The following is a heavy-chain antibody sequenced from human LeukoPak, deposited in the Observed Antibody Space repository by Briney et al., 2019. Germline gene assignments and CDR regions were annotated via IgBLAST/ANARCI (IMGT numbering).Heavy chain of an antibody. Sequence: SETLSLTCAVYGGSFSGYYWSWIRQPPGKGLEWIGEINHSGSTNYNPSLKSRVTISVDTSKNQFSLKLSSVTAADTAVYYCARAAEEDSSGWRPFDYWGQGTLVTVSS. J-gene: IGHJ4*02. CDR2: INHSGST. CDR1: GGSFSGYY. D-gene: IGHD6-19*01. CDR3: ARAAEEDSSGWRPFDY. V-gene: IGHV4-34*01.